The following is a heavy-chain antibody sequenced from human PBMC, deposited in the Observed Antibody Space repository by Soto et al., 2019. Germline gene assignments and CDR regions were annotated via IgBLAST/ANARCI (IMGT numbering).Heavy chain of an antibody. CDR3: AGGGYDFYDYYGMDV. J-gene: IGHJ6*02. CDR1: GGTFSSYT. CDR2: IIPILGIA. Sequence: QVQLVQSGAEVKKPGSSVKVSCKASGGTFSSYTISWVRQAPGQGLEWMGRIIPILGIANYAQKFQGRVKITADKSTSTSYMELSSLRSEETAVYYCAGGGYDFYDYYGMDVWGQGTTVTVSS. D-gene: IGHD5-12*01. V-gene: IGHV1-69*02.